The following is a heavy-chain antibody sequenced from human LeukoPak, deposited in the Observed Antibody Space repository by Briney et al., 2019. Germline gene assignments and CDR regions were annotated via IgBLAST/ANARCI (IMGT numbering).Heavy chain of an antibody. Sequence: PGGSLRLSCAASGFTFSSYWMSWVRQAPGMGLEWISHISVSGSSIHYAESVKGRFTISRDSAKNSLYLQMNSLRAEDTAVYYCSTAKFDYWGQGTLLTVSS. CDR2: ISVSGSSI. V-gene: IGHV3-48*01. J-gene: IGHJ4*02. CDR3: STAKFDY. CDR1: GFTFSSYW.